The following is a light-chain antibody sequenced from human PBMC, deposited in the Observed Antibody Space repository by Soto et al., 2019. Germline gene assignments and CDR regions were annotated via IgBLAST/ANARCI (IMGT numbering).Light chain of an antibody. CDR1: SSDIGDYNF. Sequence: QSALTQPPSASGSPGQSVTVSCTGSSSDIGDYNFVSWYQQHPGKAPKLIIYEVKKRPSGVPDRFSASKSGNTASLTVSGLQAEDEADYYCQSYDADFVIFGGGTKLTVL. CDR2: EVK. CDR3: QSYDADFVI. J-gene: IGLJ2*01. V-gene: IGLV2-8*01.